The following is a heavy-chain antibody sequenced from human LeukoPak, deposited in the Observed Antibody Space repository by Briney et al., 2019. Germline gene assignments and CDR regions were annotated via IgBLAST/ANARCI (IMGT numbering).Heavy chain of an antibody. CDR1: GFTFGDYA. J-gene: IGHJ4*02. D-gene: IGHD3-10*01. V-gene: IGHV3-49*04. CDR3: ARDFGSGTYRRYYFDY. Sequence: GGSLRLSCSVSGFTFGDYAMSWVRQAPGKGLEWVGIIRGKAYGETTEYGASVKGRFTISRDDSKSIAYLQMDSLKTEDTAVYYCARDFGSGTYRRYYFDYWGQGTLVTVSS. CDR2: IRGKAYGETT.